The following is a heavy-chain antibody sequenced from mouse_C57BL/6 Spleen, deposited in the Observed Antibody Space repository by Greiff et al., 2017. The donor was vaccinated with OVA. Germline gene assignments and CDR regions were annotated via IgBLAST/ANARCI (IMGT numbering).Heavy chain of an antibody. J-gene: IGHJ2*01. D-gene: IGHD2-3*01. V-gene: IGHV1-69*01. Sequence: QVQLQQPGAELVMPGASVKLSCKASGYTFTSYWMHWVKQRPGQGLEWIGEIDPSDSYTNYNQKFKGKSTLTVDKSSSTAYMQLSSLTSEDSAVYYCARVDDGYYGYYWGQGTTLTVSS. CDR3: ARVDDGYYGYY. CDR1: GYTFTSYW. CDR2: IDPSDSYT.